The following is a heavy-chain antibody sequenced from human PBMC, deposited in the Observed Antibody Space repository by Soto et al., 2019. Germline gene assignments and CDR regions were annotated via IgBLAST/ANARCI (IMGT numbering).Heavy chain of an antibody. CDR2: IIPIFGTA. J-gene: IGHJ6*02. CDR3: ARRISWETTYGMDG. Sequence: SVKVSCKASGGTFSSYAISWVRQAPGQGLEWMGGIIPIFGTANYAQTFQGRVTITAEESTSTAYRELSSLRSEEPAVYYCARRISWETTYGMDGWGQGTTVTVSS. D-gene: IGHD1-26*01. CDR1: GGTFSSYA. V-gene: IGHV1-69*13.